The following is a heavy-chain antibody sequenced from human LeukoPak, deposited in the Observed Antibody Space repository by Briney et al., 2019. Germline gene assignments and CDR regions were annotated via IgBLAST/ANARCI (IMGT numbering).Heavy chain of an antibody. Sequence: PGGSLRLSCAASGLTFSSYGMHWVRESPGKGVEGVVFIRYDGSNKYYADSVKGRFTISRDNSKNTLYLQMNSLRAEDTAVYYCSKDGLYSSGAFDYWGQGTLVTVSS. CDR1: GLTFSSYG. D-gene: IGHD6-19*01. V-gene: IGHV3-30*02. CDR3: SKDGLYSSGAFDY. CDR2: IRYDGSNK. J-gene: IGHJ4*02.